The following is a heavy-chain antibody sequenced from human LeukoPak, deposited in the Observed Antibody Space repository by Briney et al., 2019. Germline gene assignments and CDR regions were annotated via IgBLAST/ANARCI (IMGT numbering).Heavy chain of an antibody. Sequence: SETLSLTCAVYGGSFSGYYWSWIRQPPGKGLEWIGEINHSGSTNYNPSLKSRVTISVDTSKNQFSLKLSSVTAADTAVYYCARGSRITFGGVIVIWGGIDYWGQGTLVTVSS. CDR1: GGSFSGYY. CDR2: INHSGST. J-gene: IGHJ4*02. V-gene: IGHV4-34*01. D-gene: IGHD3-16*02. CDR3: ARGSRITFGGVIVIWGGIDY.